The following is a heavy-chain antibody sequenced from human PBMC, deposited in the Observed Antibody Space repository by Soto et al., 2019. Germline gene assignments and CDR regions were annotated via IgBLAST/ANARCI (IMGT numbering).Heavy chain of an antibody. D-gene: IGHD3-3*01. Sequence: EVQLLESGGGLVQPGGSLRLSCAASGFTFSSYAMSWVRQAPGKGLEWVSAISGSGGSTYYADSVKGRFTISRDNSKNTLYLQMNSLRAEDTAVYYCAKTPYYDSYRSGLYYDYWGQGPLVTVSS. J-gene: IGHJ4*02. V-gene: IGHV3-23*01. CDR2: ISGSGGST. CDR3: AKTPYYDSYRSGLYYDY. CDR1: GFTFSSYA.